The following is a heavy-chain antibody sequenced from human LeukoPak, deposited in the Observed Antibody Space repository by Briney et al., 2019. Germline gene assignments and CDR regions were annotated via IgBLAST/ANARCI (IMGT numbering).Heavy chain of an antibody. D-gene: IGHD2-2*01. V-gene: IGHV3-23*01. Sequence: GGSLRLSCAASGFTFSSYTMSWVRQAPGKGLEWVSDINNSAGSTYYADSVKGRFTISRDNSKNTVFLQMNSLRAEDTALYYCAKHREYYSSDAFHMWGQGTMVTVSS. CDR3: AKHREYYSSDAFHM. J-gene: IGHJ3*02. CDR1: GFTFSSYT. CDR2: INNSAGST.